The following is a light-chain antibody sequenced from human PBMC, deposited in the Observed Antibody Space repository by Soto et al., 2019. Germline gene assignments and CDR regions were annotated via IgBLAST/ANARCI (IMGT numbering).Light chain of an antibody. CDR3: QQYGRSPLT. CDR1: QSVFSSY. J-gene: IGKJ4*01. Sequence: EIVLTQSPGTLSLSPGERATLSCRASQSVFSSYLAWYQQKPGQSPRLLIDGASSRATGIPDRFSGSGSGTDFTLTISRLEAEDFAVYYCQQYGRSPLTFGGGTK. CDR2: GAS. V-gene: IGKV3-20*01.